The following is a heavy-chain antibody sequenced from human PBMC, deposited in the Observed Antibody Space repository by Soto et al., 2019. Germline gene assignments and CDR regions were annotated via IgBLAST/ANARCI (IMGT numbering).Heavy chain of an antibody. V-gene: IGHV3-64*01. CDR1: GFTFSSYA. CDR2: ISSNGGST. CDR3: ARTDKSAHSGYDLDAFDI. J-gene: IGHJ3*02. Sequence: GGSLRLSCAASGFTFSSYAMHWVRQAPGKGLEYVSAISSNGGSTYYANSVKGRFTISRDNSKNTLYLQMGSLRAEDMAVYYCARTDKSAHSGYDLDAFDIWGQGTMVTVSS. D-gene: IGHD5-12*01.